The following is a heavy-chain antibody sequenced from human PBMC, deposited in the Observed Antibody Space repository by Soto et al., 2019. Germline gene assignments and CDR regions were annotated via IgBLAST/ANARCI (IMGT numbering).Heavy chain of an antibody. J-gene: IGHJ4*02. V-gene: IGHV3-23*01. D-gene: IGHD1-20*01. CDR3: AKDLSITGTPYYFDY. CDR2: ISGSGGST. Sequence: GGSLRLSCAASGFTFSSYAMSWVRQAPGKGLEWVSAISGSGGSTYYADSVKGRFTISRDNSKNTLYLQMNSLRAEDTAVYYCAKDLSITGTPYYFDYWGQGTLVTVSS. CDR1: GFTFSSYA.